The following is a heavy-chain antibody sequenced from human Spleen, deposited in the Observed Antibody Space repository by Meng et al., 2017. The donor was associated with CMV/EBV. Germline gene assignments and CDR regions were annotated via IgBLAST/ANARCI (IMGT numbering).Heavy chain of an antibody. V-gene: IGHV4-30-4*08. D-gene: IGHD3-22*01. J-gene: IGHJ4*02. CDR3: ASYYDSSGYEDY. Sequence: QDVGARLLSLAQSLSLNCSVLGCSICRCDYYWRRRGQPPGKSLDWIGYIYYSGSTYYNPSLKSRVAISVDTSKNQFSLKLTSVTAADTSVYYYASYYDSSGYEDYWGQGTLVTVSS. CDR2: IYYSGST. CDR1: GCSICRCDYY.